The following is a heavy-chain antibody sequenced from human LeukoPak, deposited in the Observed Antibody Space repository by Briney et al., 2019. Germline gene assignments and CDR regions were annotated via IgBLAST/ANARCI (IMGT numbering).Heavy chain of an antibody. Sequence: SETLSLTCTVSGYSISSGYYWGWIRQPPGKGLEWIGSIYHSGGTYYNPSLKSRVTISVDTSKNQFSLKLSSATAADTAVYYCARIPSGVYFDWLQSYFDYWGQGTLVTVSS. CDR3: ARIPSGVYFDWLQSYFDY. D-gene: IGHD3-9*01. CDR1: GYSISSGYY. CDR2: IYHSGGT. V-gene: IGHV4-38-2*02. J-gene: IGHJ4*02.